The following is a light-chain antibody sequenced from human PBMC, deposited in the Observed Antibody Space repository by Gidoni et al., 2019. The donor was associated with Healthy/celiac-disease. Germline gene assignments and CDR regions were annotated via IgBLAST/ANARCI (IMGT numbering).Light chain of an antibody. V-gene: IGKV3-20*01. CDR2: GAA. CDR1: PSVSSSY. J-gene: IGKJ4*01. Sequence: EIVLTQSPGTLSLSPGERATLSCRASPSVSSSYLVWYQQKPGQAPRLLIYGAASRATGIPARFSGSGSGTAFTLTISRLEPEDFAVDYCQQYCSSPPLTFXXXIKVEIK. CDR3: QQYCSSPPLT.